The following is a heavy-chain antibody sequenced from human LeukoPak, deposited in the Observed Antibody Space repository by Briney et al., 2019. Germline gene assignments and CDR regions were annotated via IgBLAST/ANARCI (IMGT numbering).Heavy chain of an antibody. Sequence: SEALSLTCTVSGGSISSYYWSWIRQPAGKGLEWIGRIYTSGSTNYNPSLKSRLTMSVDTSKIQFSLKLSSVTAADMAVYYCARGPSVSVVYYYYYGMDVWGQGTTVTVSS. CDR3: ARGPSVSVVYYYYYGMDV. V-gene: IGHV4-4*07. J-gene: IGHJ6*02. CDR1: GGSISSYY. CDR2: IYTSGST. D-gene: IGHD3-10*01.